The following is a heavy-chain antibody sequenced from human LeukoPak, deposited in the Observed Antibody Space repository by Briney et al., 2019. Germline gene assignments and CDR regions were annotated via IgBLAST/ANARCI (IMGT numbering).Heavy chain of an antibody. D-gene: IGHD2-15*01. CDR1: GFTFDDYA. J-gene: IGHJ4*02. V-gene: IGHV3-23*01. Sequence: PGGSLRLSCAASGFTFDDYAMSWVRQAPGKGLEWVSSISGSGGSTYYADYVKGRFTISRDNSKNTLDLQMNSLRAEDTAVYHCAKSSLVTPYDYWGQGTLVSVSS. CDR3: AKSSLVTPYDY. CDR2: ISGSGGST.